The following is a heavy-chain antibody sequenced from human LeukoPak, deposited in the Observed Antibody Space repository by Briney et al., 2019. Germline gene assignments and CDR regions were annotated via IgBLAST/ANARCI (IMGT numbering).Heavy chain of an antibody. CDR3: ASNWNYIRGYGMDV. J-gene: IGHJ6*02. Sequence: GGSLRLSCAASGFTFSNYWVSWVRQAPGKRLQRVANINQDGSEKHYVDSVRGRFTISRDNAKNSLYLQMNSLRAEDTAVYYCASNWNYIRGYGMDVWGQGTTVTVSS. CDR1: GFTFSNYW. V-gene: IGHV3-7*01. D-gene: IGHD1-7*01. CDR2: INQDGSEK.